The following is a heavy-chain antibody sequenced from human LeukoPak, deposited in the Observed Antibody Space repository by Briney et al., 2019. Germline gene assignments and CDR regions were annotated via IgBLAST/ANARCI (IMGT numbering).Heavy chain of an antibody. CDR1: GGSFSGYY. J-gene: IGHJ4*02. CDR3: ARGSRYCHTATNCYSFDY. D-gene: IGHD2-2*01. Sequence: PSETLSLTCAVYGGSFSGYYWSWIRQPPGKGLEWIGEINHSGSTNYNPSLKSRVTISVDTSKNQFSLKLSSVTAADTAVYYCARGSRYCHTATNCYSFDYWGQGTPVTVSS. V-gene: IGHV4-34*01. CDR2: INHSGST.